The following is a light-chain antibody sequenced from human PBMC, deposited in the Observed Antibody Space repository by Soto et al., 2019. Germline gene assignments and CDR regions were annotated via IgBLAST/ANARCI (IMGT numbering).Light chain of an antibody. CDR1: QSVSSSH. Sequence: EIVLTQSPATLSVSPGEGVTLSCRASQSVSSSHLAWYQQKPGQAPRLLIYDASNRATGIPARFSGSGSGTDFTLTISSLEPEDFAVYYCQQRSNWPPITFGQGTRLEIK. V-gene: IGKV3-11*01. CDR3: QQRSNWPPIT. CDR2: DAS. J-gene: IGKJ5*01.